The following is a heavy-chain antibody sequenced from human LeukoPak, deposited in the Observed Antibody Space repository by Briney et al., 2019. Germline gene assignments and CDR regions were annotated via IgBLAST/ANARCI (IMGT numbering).Heavy chain of an antibody. V-gene: IGHV1-69*04. Sequence: SVKVSCKASGGTFSSYAISWVRQAPGQGLEWMGRIIPILGIANYAQKFQGRVTITADKSTSTAYMELSSLRSEDTAVYYCARIGRGYYDSSGSDGYSGQGTLVTVSS. J-gene: IGHJ4*02. CDR2: IIPILGIA. CDR1: GGTFSSYA. CDR3: ARIGRGYYDSSGSDGY. D-gene: IGHD3-22*01.